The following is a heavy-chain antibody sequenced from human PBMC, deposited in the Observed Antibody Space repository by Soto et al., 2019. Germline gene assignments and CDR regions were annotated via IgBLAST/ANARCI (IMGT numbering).Heavy chain of an antibody. D-gene: IGHD2-2*01. CDR1: GFTFGDYA. CDR3: AKGKYCSSTSCYLGNLFDP. Sequence: EVQLVESGGGLVQPGRSLRLSCAASGFTFGDYAMHWVRQAPGKGLEWVSGITWNSGSIGYADSVKGRFTISRDNAKDSLYLQMNSLRAEDTALYYCAKGKYCSSTSCYLGNLFDPWGQGTLVTVSS. V-gene: IGHV3-9*01. J-gene: IGHJ5*02. CDR2: ITWNSGSI.